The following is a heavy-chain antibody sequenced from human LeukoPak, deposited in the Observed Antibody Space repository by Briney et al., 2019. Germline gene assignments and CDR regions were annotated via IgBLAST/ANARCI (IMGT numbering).Heavy chain of an antibody. D-gene: IGHD3-10*01. CDR3: ARGSIGSVFTMVRGVPGWFDP. CDR2: IYHSGST. Sequence: SETLSLTCAVSGGSISSGGYSWSWIRQPPGKGLEWIGYIYHSGSTYYNPSLKSRVTISVDRSKNQFSLKLSSVTAADTAVYYCARGSIGSVFTMVRGVPGWFDPWGQGTLVTVSS. CDR1: GGSISSGGYS. V-gene: IGHV4-30-2*01. J-gene: IGHJ5*02.